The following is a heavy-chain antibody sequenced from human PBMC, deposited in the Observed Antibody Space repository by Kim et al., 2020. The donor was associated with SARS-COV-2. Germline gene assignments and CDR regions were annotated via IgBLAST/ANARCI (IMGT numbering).Heavy chain of an antibody. CDR3: ANSYGSGSLWVLSSGWEIDY. CDR2: INSDGSST. CDR1: GFTFSSYW. Sequence: GGSLRLSCAASGFTFSSYWMHWVRQAPGKGLVWVSRINSDGSSTSYADSVKGRFTISRDNAKNTLYLQMNSLRAEDTAVYYCANSYGSGSLWVLSSGWEIDYWGQGTLVSVSS. V-gene: IGHV3-74*01. J-gene: IGHJ4*02. D-gene: IGHD3-10*01.